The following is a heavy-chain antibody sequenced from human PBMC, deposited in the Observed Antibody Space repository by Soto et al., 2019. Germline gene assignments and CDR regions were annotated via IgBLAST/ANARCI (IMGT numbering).Heavy chain of an antibody. CDR1: GGSFSGYY. J-gene: IGHJ5*02. CDR3: ARDRYYYGSGTHWFDP. D-gene: IGHD3-10*01. Sequence: SETLSLTCAVYGGSFSGYYWSWIRQPPGKGLEWIGEINHSGSTNYNPSLKSRVTISVDTSKNQFSRKLSSVTAADTAVYYCARDRYYYGSGTHWFDPWGQGTLVTVSS. V-gene: IGHV4-34*01. CDR2: INHSGST.